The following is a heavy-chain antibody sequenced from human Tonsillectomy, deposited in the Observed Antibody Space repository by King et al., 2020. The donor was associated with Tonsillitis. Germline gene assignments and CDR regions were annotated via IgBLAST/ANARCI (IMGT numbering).Heavy chain of an antibody. CDR2: ISFGGSNK. V-gene: IGHV3-30*14. CDR3: VRGYTSSSDLDY. D-gene: IGHD5-12*01. J-gene: IGHJ4*02. CDR1: GFTFSSYA. Sequence: VQLVESGGGVVQPGKSLRLSCAASGFTFSSYAMHWVRQAPGKGLEWGTTISFGGSNKYYADSVKDRFTISRDNSKNTLYLQVNNLRPEDTALYFCVRGYTSSSDLDYWGQGTLVTVSS.